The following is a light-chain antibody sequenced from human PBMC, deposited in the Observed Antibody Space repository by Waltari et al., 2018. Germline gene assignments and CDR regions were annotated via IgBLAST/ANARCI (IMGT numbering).Light chain of an antibody. V-gene: IGLV2-14*01. CDR2: EVS. CDR1: SSDVGGYNY. Sequence: SALTQPASMSGSPGQSITISCTGTSSDVGGYNYVSWYQQHPGKAPKLMIYEVSNRPSGVSNRFSGSKSGNTASLTISGLQAEDEADYYCSSYTSSSTLVVFGGGTKLTVL. J-gene: IGLJ2*01. CDR3: SSYTSSSTLVV.